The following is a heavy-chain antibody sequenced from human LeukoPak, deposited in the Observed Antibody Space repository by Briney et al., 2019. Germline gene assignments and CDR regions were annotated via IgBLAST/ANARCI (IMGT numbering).Heavy chain of an antibody. V-gene: IGHV3-23*01. CDR1: AFTLCNYA. D-gene: IGHD6-19*01. J-gene: IGHJ4*02. CDR3: AKTPYSNGWCYFDA. CDR2: IYGSGGST. Sequence: PRGSPRLSCAASAFTLCNYAMTWGRHAPREGLEWISVIYGSGGSTYYADSVKGRFTISRDNSKNTLYLQMNSLRAEDTAVYYCAKTPYSNGWCYFDAWGQGTLVTVSS.